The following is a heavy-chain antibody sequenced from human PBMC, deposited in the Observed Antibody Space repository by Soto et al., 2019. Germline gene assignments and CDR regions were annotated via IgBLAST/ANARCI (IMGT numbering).Heavy chain of an antibody. D-gene: IGHD6-19*01. Sequence: QVQLVESGGGVVQPGRSLRLSCAASGFTFSDYGMHWVRQAPGKGLEWVAVIWYDGSNEYYADSVKGRFTVSRDSSKNIVYLQMNSLRAEDTAVYYCARTHKSIAVGAFAIWGQGTMVTVSS. J-gene: IGHJ3*02. CDR2: IWYDGSNE. CDR3: ARTHKSIAVGAFAI. V-gene: IGHV3-33*01. CDR1: GFTFSDYG.